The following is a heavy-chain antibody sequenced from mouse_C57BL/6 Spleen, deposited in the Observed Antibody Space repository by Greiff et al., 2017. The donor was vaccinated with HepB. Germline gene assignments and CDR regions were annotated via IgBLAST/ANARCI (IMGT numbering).Heavy chain of an antibody. CDR1: GYTFTDYN. J-gene: IGHJ1*03. CDR3: ARNYYGSSPHWYFDV. CDR2: INPNNGGT. Sequence: EVQLQQSGPELVKPGASVKMSCKASGYTFTDYNMHWVKQSHGKSLEWIGYINPNNGGTSYNQKFKGKATLTVNKSSSTAYMELRSLTSEDSAVYYCARNYYGSSPHWYFDVWGTGTTVTVSS. D-gene: IGHD1-1*01. V-gene: IGHV1-22*01.